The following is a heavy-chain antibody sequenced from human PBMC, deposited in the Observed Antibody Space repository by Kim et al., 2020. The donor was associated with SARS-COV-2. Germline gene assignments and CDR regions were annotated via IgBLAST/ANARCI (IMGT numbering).Heavy chain of an antibody. Sequence: ASVKVSCKASGYTFTSYAMNWVRQAPGQGLEWMGWINTNTGNPTYAQGFTGRFVFSLDTSVSTAYLQISSLKAEDTAVYYCARDYIPIEYYYYGMDVWGQGTTVTVSS. CDR3: ARDYIPIEYYYYGMDV. D-gene: IGHD2-21*01. CDR1: GYTFTSYA. V-gene: IGHV7-4-1*02. J-gene: IGHJ6*02. CDR2: INTNTGNP.